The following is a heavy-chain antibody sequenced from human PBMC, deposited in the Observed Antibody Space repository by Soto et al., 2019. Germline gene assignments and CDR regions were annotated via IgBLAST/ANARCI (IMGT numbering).Heavy chain of an antibody. D-gene: IGHD7-27*01. J-gene: IGHJ4*02. V-gene: IGHV3-23*01. CDR3: AKGWGDY. CDR2: ISSSGGST. CDR1: GFTFSSYT. Sequence: EVQLLESEGGLVHPGGSLRLSCAASGFTFSSYTMSWVRQGPGKGLEWVSGISSSGGSTVYADSVKGLFTISRDNFKNTLYLQMNSLRAEDTAVYYCAKGWGDYWGPGSPVTVSS.